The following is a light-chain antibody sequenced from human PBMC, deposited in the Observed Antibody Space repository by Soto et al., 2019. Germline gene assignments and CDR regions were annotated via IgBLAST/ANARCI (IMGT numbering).Light chain of an antibody. V-gene: IGLV1-44*01. CDR3: AAWDDSLNGVV. Sequence: QSVLTQPPSASGTPGQRVTISCSGSSSNIGSNTVNWYQQLPGTAPKLLIYSNNQRPSGVPDRFSGSKSGTSASLAISGLQSEDEGDYYCAAWDDSLNGVVFGGGPTLTVL. CDR1: SSNIGSNT. J-gene: IGLJ2*01. CDR2: SNN.